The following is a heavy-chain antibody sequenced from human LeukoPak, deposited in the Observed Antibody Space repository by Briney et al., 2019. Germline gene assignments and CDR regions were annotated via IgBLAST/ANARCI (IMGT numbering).Heavy chain of an antibody. J-gene: IGHJ4*02. D-gene: IGHD3-22*01. Sequence: SETLSLTCTVSGGSISSYYWSWIRQPPGKGLEWIGYIYYSGSTNCNPSLKSRVTISVDTSKNQFSLKLSSVTAADTAVYYCARVGDYYDSSGYSYYFDYWGQGTLVTVSS. V-gene: IGHV4-59*01. CDR2: IYYSGST. CDR1: GGSISSYY. CDR3: ARVGDYYDSSGYSYYFDY.